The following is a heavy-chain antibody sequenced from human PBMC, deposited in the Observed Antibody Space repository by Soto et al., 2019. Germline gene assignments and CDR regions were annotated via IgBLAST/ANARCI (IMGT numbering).Heavy chain of an antibody. D-gene: IGHD3-22*01. CDR2: IYYSGRT. CDR3: ARQPYDSSDYFDY. Sequence: PSETLSLTCTVSGDSISSSTYYLGWIRQPPGKGLEWIGSIYYSGRTYYNPSLKSRVTISVDTSRIHFSLKLISVTAADTAVYFCARQPYDSSDYFDYWGQGTLVTVSS. J-gene: IGHJ4*02. CDR1: GDSISSSTYY. V-gene: IGHV4-39*01.